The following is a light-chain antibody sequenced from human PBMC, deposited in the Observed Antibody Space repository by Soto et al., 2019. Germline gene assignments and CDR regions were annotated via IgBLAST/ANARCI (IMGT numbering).Light chain of an antibody. V-gene: IGKV1-39*01. Sequence: IQITQSPASLSTSVVDGVTITFLASQSVRNYLNWYQHKPGKAPKLLIYGASRLQTGVPSRFSGSGSGTDFTLTVSSLQPEDLATYYCQKTYSSSWTCGKGTKVDIK. CDR3: QKTYSSSWT. J-gene: IGKJ1*01. CDR2: GAS. CDR1: QSVRNY.